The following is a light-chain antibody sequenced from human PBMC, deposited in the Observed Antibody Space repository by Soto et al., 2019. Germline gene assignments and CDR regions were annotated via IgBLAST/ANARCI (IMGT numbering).Light chain of an antibody. Sequence: DIEMTQSPSTLSASVGDRVTITCRASQSIGSFLAWYQQKPGKTPKLLIYKASTLEGRVPSRVTGSGSRTEFTLTISSLQPDDFAKYYCQQYESYWTFGQGTKVDMK. J-gene: IGKJ1*01. CDR3: QQYESYWT. CDR1: QSIGSF. V-gene: IGKV1-5*03. CDR2: KAS.